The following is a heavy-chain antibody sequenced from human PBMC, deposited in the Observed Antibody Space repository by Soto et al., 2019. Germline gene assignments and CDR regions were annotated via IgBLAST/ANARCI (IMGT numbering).Heavy chain of an antibody. D-gene: IGHD5-12*01. V-gene: IGHV3-23*01. CDR3: AKALTTILYGGPNY. Sequence: GSLRLSCAASGFTFISYAISCVRHSAVKGLEWVSAISGSGGSTYYADSVKGRFTISRDNSKDTLYLQMNSLRAEDTAVYYCAKALTTILYGGPNYWGQGTLVTVSS. CDR1: GFTFISYA. J-gene: IGHJ4*02. CDR2: ISGSGGST.